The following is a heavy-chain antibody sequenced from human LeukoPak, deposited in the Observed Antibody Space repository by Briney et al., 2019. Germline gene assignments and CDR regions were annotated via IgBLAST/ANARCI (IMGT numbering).Heavy chain of an antibody. D-gene: IGHD3-3*01. CDR3: ARDYDFWSSYYMDV. V-gene: IGHV3-48*01. CDR1: GFTFSSYT. CDR2: ISSSSTI. Sequence: GGSLRLSCAASGFTFSSYTMNWVRQAPGKGLEWVSYISSSSTIYYADSVKGRFSISRDNAKNSLYLQMNSLRAEDTAVYYCARDYDFWSSYYMDVWGKGTTVTVSS. J-gene: IGHJ6*03.